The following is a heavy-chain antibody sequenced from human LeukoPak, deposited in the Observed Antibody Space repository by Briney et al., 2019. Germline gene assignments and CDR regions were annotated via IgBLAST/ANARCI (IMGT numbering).Heavy chain of an antibody. V-gene: IGHV3-9*01. Sequence: GGSLRLSCAASGFTFDDYAMPWVRQAPGKGLEWVSGISWNSGSIGYADSVKGRFTISRDNAKNSLYLQMNSLRAEDTALYYCAKDITVYGSGSYYGYYYYGMDVWGQGTTVTVSS. CDR3: AKDITVYGSGSYYGYYYYGMDV. CDR2: ISWNSGSI. D-gene: IGHD3-10*01. J-gene: IGHJ6*02. CDR1: GFTFDDYA.